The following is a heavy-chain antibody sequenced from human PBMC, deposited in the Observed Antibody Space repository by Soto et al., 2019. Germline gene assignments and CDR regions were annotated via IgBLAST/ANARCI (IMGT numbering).Heavy chain of an antibody. J-gene: IGHJ5*02. Sequence: GGSLRLSCAASGFTFSNYWMTWVRQAPGKGLEWVANIKQDGSEESYVDSVKGRFTISRDNAKNSLFLQMNSLRAEDSAVYYCARVMYYSESTAYRWFDPWGQGTQVTVSS. CDR3: ARVMYYSESTAYRWFDP. CDR1: GFTFSNYW. CDR2: IKQDGSEE. V-gene: IGHV3-7*04. D-gene: IGHD2-8*01.